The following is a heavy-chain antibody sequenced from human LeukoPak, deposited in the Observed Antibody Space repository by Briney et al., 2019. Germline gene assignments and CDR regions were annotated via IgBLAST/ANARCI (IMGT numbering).Heavy chain of an antibody. CDR2: INLNSGGT. CDR1: GYTFTVYY. V-gene: IGHV1-2*02. Sequence: ASVKVSFKGSGYTFTVYYMHWVRQAPGQGLEWMGWINLNSGGTNYAQKFQGRVTMTRDTSISTAYMELSRLRSDDTAVYYCASIEWRYAHFDYWGQGTLVTVSS. CDR3: ASIEWRYAHFDY. J-gene: IGHJ4*02. D-gene: IGHD2-15*01.